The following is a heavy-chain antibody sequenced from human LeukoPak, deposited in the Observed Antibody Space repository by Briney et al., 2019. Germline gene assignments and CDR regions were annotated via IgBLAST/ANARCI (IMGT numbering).Heavy chain of an antibody. CDR2: FDPEDGET. V-gene: IGHV1-24*01. D-gene: IGHD4-11*01. J-gene: IGHJ4*02. CDR3: ATNDLLAVTGGEFDY. CDR1: GYTLTELS. Sequence: ASVKVSCKVSGYTLTELSMHWVRQAPGKGLGWRGGFDPEDGETIYAQKFQGRVTMTEDTSTDTAYMELSSLRSEDTAVYYCATNDLLAVTGGEFDYWGQGTLVTVSS.